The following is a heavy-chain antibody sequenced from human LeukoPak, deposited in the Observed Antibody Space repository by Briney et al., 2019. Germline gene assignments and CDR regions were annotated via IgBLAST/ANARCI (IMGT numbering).Heavy chain of an antibody. CDR2: IYYSGST. CDR1: GGSIRSYY. D-gene: IGHD5-18*01. CDR3: ARVDTAMVYYYYMDV. Sequence: SETLSLTCTVSGGSIRSYYWSWIRQPPGKGLEWIAYIYYSGSTNYNPSLKSRVTISVDTSKNQFSLKLSSVTAADTAVYYCARVDTAMVYYYYMDVWGKGTTVTISS. V-gene: IGHV4-59*08. J-gene: IGHJ6*03.